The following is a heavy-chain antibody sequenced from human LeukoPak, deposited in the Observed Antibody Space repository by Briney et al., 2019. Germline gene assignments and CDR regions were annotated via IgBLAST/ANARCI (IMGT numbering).Heavy chain of an antibody. J-gene: IGHJ4*02. CDR2: IKFDGSEI. CDR3: TRALNHDSSG. V-gene: IGHV3-7*01. CDR1: GFSLSDYW. Sequence: GVSLRLSCAASGFSLSDYWMTWVRQAPGKGLECVGNIKFDGSEIYYLDSVWGRCSISRDNAKNSLSHQMNSLRVEDTAVYYCTRALNHDSSGWGQGTLATVSS. D-gene: IGHD3-22*01.